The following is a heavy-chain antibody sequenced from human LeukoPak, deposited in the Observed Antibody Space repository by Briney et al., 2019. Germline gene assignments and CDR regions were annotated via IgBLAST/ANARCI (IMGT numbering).Heavy chain of an antibody. CDR2: IYPGDSDT. D-gene: IGHD1-1*01. J-gene: IGHJ4*02. V-gene: IGHV5-51*01. Sequence: TGESLKISCKGSGYSFTTYWIGWVRQMPGRGLEWMGIIYPGDSDTRYRPSFQGQATISVDKSISTAYLQWSSLKASDTAMYYCARQDGNSKYYFGYWGQGTLVTVSS. CDR3: ARQDGNSKYYFGY. CDR1: GYSFTTYW.